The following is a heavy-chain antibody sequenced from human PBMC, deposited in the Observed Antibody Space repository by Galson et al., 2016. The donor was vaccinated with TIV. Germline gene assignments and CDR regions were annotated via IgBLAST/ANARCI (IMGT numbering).Heavy chain of an antibody. CDR1: GGTFSSFA. CDR2: IIPIFGTS. Sequence: SVKVSCKASGGTFSSFAVSWVRQAPGQGLEWVGGIIPIFGTSNYAQRFQGRVTITTDESTADSTRTAYMELSSLRSEDTAVYYCSKSIGGYSFGYAHDWGQGTLVTVSS. CDR3: SKSIGGYSFGYAHD. V-gene: IGHV1-69*05. J-gene: IGHJ4*02. D-gene: IGHD5-18*01.